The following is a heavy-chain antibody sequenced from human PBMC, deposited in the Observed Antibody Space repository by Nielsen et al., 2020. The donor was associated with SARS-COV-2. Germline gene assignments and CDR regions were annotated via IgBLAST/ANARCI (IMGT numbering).Heavy chain of an antibody. CDR1: GGSVSSIIYY. CDR2: IDYSGST. V-gene: IGHV4-61*03. CDR3: ARTSTISYYYYMDV. Sequence: SETLSLTCTVSGGSVSSIIYYWSWIRQSPGKGLEWIGHIDYSGSTNYNPSLESRVTILVDTSRNDFSLRLSSVTASDTDVYYCARTSTISYYYYMDVWGKGTTVTVSS. D-gene: IGHD5/OR15-5a*01. J-gene: IGHJ6*03.